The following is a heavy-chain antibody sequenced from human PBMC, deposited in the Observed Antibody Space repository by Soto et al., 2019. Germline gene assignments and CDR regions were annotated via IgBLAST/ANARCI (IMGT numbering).Heavy chain of an antibody. J-gene: IGHJ3*02. CDR1: GGSISSGGYY. D-gene: IGHD2-15*01. CDR3: AREGNSGYCSGGSCSGDAFDI. CDR2: IYYSGST. Sequence: QVQLQESGPGLVKPSQTLSLTCTVSGGSISSGGYYWSWIRQHPGKGLEWIGYIYYSGSTYYNPSLKRRVTISVDTSKNQFSLKLSSVTAADTAVYYCAREGNSGYCSGGSCSGDAFDIWGQGTMVTVSS. V-gene: IGHV4-31*03.